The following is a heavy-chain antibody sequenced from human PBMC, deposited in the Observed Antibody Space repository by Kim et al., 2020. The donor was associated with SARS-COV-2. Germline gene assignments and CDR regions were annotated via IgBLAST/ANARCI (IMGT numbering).Heavy chain of an antibody. Sequence: GTTDYAAPVKGRFTNSRDVSQNTLYLQMNSLKTEDTAIYYCTTMASASFDYWGQGTLVTVSP. J-gene: IGHJ4*02. CDR3: TTMASASFDY. D-gene: IGHD5-12*01. V-gene: IGHV3-15*01. CDR2: GTT.